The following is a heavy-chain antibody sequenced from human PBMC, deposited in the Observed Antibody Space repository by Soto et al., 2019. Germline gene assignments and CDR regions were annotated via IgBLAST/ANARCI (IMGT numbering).Heavy chain of an antibody. CDR1: GYVFTSFA. Sequence: SVKVSCKTSGYVFTSFAIHWMRQAPGQGPEWMGRIIPISGAANYAQKFQGRVTITADKSTSTSYMELSSLRSEDTAVYYCARDMTRTVVPYFDFWGQGTLVTVSS. V-gene: IGHV1-69*06. D-gene: IGHD1-7*01. CDR3: ARDMTRTVVPYFDF. J-gene: IGHJ4*02. CDR2: IIPISGAA.